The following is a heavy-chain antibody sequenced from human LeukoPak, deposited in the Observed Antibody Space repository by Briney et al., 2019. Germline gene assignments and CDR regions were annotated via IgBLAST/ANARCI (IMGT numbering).Heavy chain of an antibody. Sequence: SETLSLTCTVSGGSISGSSYYWGWIRQPPGKGLEWIGSIYYSGSTYYNPSLKSRVTISVDTSKNQFSLKLRSVTAADTAVYYCARMIGGYSSSWGQGTLVTVSS. V-gene: IGHV4-39*01. CDR3: ARMIGGYSSS. J-gene: IGHJ4*02. D-gene: IGHD6-13*01. CDR2: IYYSGST. CDR1: GGSISGSSYY.